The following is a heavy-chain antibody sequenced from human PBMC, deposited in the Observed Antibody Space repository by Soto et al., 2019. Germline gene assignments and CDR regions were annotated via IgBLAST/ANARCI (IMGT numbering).Heavy chain of an antibody. J-gene: IGHJ6*03. CDR2: IIPILGIA. CDR1: GGTFSSYT. Sequence: QVQLVQSGAEVKKPGSSVKVSCKASGGTFSSYTISWVRQAPGQGLEWMGRIIPILGIANYAQKFQGRVTITADKTTSTAYMELSSLRSEDTAVYYCARGLGVNYGSGSYWHYYDYIDLWGKGTTVTVSS. D-gene: IGHD3-10*01. CDR3: ARGLGVNYGSGSYWHYYDYIDL. V-gene: IGHV1-69*02.